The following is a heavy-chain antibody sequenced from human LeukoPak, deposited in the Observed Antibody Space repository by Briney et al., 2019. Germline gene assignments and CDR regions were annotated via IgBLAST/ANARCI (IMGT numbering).Heavy chain of an antibody. CDR2: ISSNGGST. Sequence: GGSLRLSCSASGFTFSSYAMHWVRQAPGKGLEYVSAISSNGGSTYYADSVKGRFTISRDNSKNTLYLQMSSLRAEDTAVYYCAREHSSGWRDGSFGCFGYWGQGTLVTVSS. D-gene: IGHD6-19*01. V-gene: IGHV3-64D*06. CDR3: AREHSSGWRDGSFGCFGY. CDR1: GFTFSSYA. J-gene: IGHJ4*02.